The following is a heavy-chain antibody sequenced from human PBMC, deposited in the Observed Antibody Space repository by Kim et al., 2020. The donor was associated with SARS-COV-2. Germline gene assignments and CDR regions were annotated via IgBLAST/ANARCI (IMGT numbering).Heavy chain of an antibody. CDR3: ASIHTDYYYYGMDV. CDR2: IYYSGST. CDR1: GGSISSSSYY. Sequence: SETLSLTCTVSGGSISSSSYYWGWIRQPPGKGLEWIGSIYYSGSTYYNPSLKSRVTISVDTSKNQFSLKLSSVTAADTAVYYCASIHTDYYYYGMDVWGQGTTVTVSS. D-gene: IGHD5-18*01. V-gene: IGHV4-39*01. J-gene: IGHJ6*02.